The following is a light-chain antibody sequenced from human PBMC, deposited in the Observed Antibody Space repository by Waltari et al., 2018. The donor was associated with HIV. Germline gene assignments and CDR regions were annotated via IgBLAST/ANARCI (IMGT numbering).Light chain of an antibody. CDR2: DAS. J-gene: IGKJ5*01. V-gene: IGKV3-11*01. CDR3: QQRSNWPPVT. CDR1: QNIGNY. Sequence: VFTQSPSTLSLSQGERATLSCRASQNIGNYLAWYQQKPGQAPRLLIYDASTSASGIPARCSGSGSGTDFTLTISSLEPEDVAVYYCQQRSNWPPVTFGQGTRLEI.